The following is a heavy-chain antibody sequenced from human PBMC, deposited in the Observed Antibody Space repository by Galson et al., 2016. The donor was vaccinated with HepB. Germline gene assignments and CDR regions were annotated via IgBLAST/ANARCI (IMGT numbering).Heavy chain of an antibody. CDR2: IYSGGST. V-gene: IGHV3-53*04. CDR1: GFTVSNNY. J-gene: IGHJ5*02. CDR3: ARDPGISGTT. Sequence: SLRLSCAASGFTVSNNYMTWVRQAPGKGLEWVSTIYSGGSTFYTDSVQGRFTIYRHNSKNTLYLQMDTLRPEDTAVYYCARDPGISGTTWGQGLLVTVSS. D-gene: IGHD1-7*01.